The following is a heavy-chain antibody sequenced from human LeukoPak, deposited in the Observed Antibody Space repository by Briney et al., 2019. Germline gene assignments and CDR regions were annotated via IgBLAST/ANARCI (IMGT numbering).Heavy chain of an antibody. D-gene: IGHD5-24*01. CDR1: GYTFTSDY. Sequence: GASVKVSCKXSGYTFTSDYMHWVRQAPGQGLEWMGIINPSGGSTSYAQKFQGRVTMTRDTSTSTVYMELSSLRSEDTAVYYCARDFSGWLQYGDYWGQGTLVTVSS. J-gene: IGHJ4*02. CDR2: INPSGGST. V-gene: IGHV1-46*03. CDR3: ARDFSGWLQYGDY.